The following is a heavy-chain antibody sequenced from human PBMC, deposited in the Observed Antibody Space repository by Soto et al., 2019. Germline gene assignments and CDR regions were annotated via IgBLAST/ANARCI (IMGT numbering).Heavy chain of an antibody. CDR2: IYYSGST. J-gene: IGHJ4*02. CDR1: GGSISSYY. CDR3: AGYDYDSYFDY. Sequence: SETLSLTCTVSGGSISSYYWSWIRQPPGKGLEWIGYIYYSGSTNYNPSLKSRVTISVDTSKNQFSLKLSSVTAADTAVYYCAGYDYDSYFDYWGQGTLVTVSS. D-gene: IGHD5-12*01. V-gene: IGHV4-59*08.